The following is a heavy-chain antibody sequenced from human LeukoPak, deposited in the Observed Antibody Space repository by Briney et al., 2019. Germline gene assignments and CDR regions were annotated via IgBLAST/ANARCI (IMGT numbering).Heavy chain of an antibody. CDR3: AKRQGPNSWSYDYFDP. V-gene: IGHV4-4*09. CDR1: GGSISSYY. CDR2: IHSSGYT. D-gene: IGHD1-26*01. Sequence: SETLSLTCTVSGGSISSYYWSWIRQPPGQGLEWIAYIHSSGYTNYNPSLQSRVTISVDTSKNQFSLKVSSVTAADTAVYYCAKRQGPNSWSYDYFDPWGQGTLVTVSS. J-gene: IGHJ5*02.